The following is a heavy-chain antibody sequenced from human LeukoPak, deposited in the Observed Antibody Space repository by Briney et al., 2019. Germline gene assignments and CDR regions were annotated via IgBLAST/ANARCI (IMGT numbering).Heavy chain of an antibody. Sequence: SVKVSCKASGGTFSSYAISWVRRAPGQGLEWMGGIIPIFGTANYAQKFQGRVTITTDESTSTAYMELSSLRSEDTAVYYCARGNSVFWSGYPGLYDYWGQGTLVTVSS. V-gene: IGHV1-69*05. CDR1: GGTFSSYA. J-gene: IGHJ4*02. CDR3: ARGNSVFWSGYPGLYDY. CDR2: IIPIFGTA. D-gene: IGHD3-3*01.